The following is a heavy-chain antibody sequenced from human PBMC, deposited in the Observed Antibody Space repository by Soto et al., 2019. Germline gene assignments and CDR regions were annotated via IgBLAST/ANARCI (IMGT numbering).Heavy chain of an antibody. Sequence: QVQLVQSGAEVKKPGASVTVSCEASGYIFTDFYLYWVRQAPGQGLEYMGWVNPNTGGTKYAPKSQGRVTMTRETLLLRWLTSDDTAVYYWSISVSTIGARLDYWGQGTLVTVSS. V-gene: IGHV1-2*02. CDR2: VNPNTGGT. CDR3: SISVSTIGARLDY. D-gene: IGHD6-6*01. CDR1: GYIFTDFY. J-gene: IGHJ4*02.